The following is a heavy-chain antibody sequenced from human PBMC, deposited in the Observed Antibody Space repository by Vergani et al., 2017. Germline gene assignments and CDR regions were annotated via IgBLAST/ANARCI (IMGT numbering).Heavy chain of an antibody. J-gene: IGHJ4*02. Sequence: QLQLQESGPGLVKPSETLSLTCTVSGGSISSSSYYWGWIRQPPGKGLEWIGSIYYSGSTYYNPSLKSRVTISVDTSKNQFSLKLSSVTAADTAVYYCARQKWGVAATPVDDWGQGTLVTVSS. V-gene: IGHV4-39*01. CDR1: GGSISSSSYY. CDR2: IYYSGST. D-gene: IGHD2-15*01. CDR3: ARQKWGVAATPVDD.